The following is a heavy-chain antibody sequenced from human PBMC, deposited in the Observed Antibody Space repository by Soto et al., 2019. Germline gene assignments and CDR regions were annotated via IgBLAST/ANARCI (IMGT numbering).Heavy chain of an antibody. CDR3: VKNSGWFNT. CDR2: IEGSGEIT. D-gene: IGHD3-10*01. CDR1: GFMFSTTD. J-gene: IGHJ5*02. V-gene: IGHV3-23*01. Sequence: GGSLRLSCAASGFMFSTTDMSWVRQAPGKGLEWLTTIEGSGEITYYADSVKGQFTISRDNSKSTVYLQMDSLTADDTAVYFCVKNSGWFNTWGQGTPVTVSS.